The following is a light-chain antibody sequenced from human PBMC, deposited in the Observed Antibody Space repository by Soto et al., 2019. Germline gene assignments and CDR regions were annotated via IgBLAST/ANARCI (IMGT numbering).Light chain of an antibody. Sequence: DIPMTQSPSILSASVGDRVTITCRASQSVSNWLAWYQQKPGKAPQLLIYDVSTLRSGVPSRFSGRGSGTQFTLTISSLQPDDFATYDCQQYHSYFPPTFDPGTKLEI. CDR1: QSVSNW. V-gene: IGKV1-5*01. CDR2: DVS. J-gene: IGKJ3*01. CDR3: QQYHSYFPPT.